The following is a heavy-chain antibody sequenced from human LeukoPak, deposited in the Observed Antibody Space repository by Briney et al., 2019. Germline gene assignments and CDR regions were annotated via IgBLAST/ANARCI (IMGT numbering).Heavy chain of an antibody. D-gene: IGHD3-22*01. V-gene: IGHV3-74*01. CDR1: GFTFSSYW. Sequence: QAGGSLRLSCAASGFTFSSYWMHWVRHAPGKGLVWVSRINSDGSSTTYADSVKGRFTISRDNSKNTLSLQMNSLRVEDTAIYYCTRSGYRHPYHFDSWGQGTLVTVSS. CDR2: INSDGSST. J-gene: IGHJ4*02. CDR3: TRSGYRHPYHFDS.